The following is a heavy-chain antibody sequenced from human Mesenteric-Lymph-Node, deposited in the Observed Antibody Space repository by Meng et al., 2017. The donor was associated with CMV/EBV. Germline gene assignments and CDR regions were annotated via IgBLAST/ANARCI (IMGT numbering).Heavy chain of an antibody. CDR3: ARGSSSPLYYYYYGMDV. CDR2: IIPILGIA. D-gene: IGHD6-6*01. J-gene: IGHJ6*02. V-gene: IGHV1-69*10. Sequence: SVKVSCKASGGTFSSYAISWVRQAPGQGLEWMGGIIPILGIANYAQKFQGRVTITADKSTSTAYMELSSLRSEDTAVYYCARGSSSPLYYYYYGMDVWGQWTTVTVSS. CDR1: GGTFSSYA.